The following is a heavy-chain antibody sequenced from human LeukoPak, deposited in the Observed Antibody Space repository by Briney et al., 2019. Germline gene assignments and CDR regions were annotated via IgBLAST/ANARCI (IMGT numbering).Heavy chain of an antibody. CDR3: ARENSEYYYDSSGYAFDI. J-gene: IGHJ3*02. V-gene: IGHV3-49*04. CDR1: GFTFGDYA. Sequence: PGRSLRLSCTASGFTFGDYAMSWVRQAPGKGLEWVGFIRSKAYGGTTEYAASVKGRFTISRDDSKSIAYLQMNSLRAEDTAVYYCARENSEYYYDSSGYAFDIWGQGTMVTVSS. D-gene: IGHD3-22*01. CDR2: IRSKAYGGTT.